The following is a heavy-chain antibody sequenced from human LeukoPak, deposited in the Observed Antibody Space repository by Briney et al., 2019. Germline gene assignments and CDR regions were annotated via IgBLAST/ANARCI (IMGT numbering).Heavy chain of an antibody. V-gene: IGHV4/OR15-8*02. CDR2: IYISGAA. J-gene: IGHJ4*02. Sequence: PSETLSLTCAVSGDSISSRNWWSRVRQSPGEGLEWIGEIYISGAANYNPSLKSRVSMSIDKSKNQFSLKLKSVTAADTAVYFCARGGGALDYWGQGTLVTVSS. D-gene: IGHD3-16*01. CDR3: ARGGGALDY. CDR1: GDSISSRNW.